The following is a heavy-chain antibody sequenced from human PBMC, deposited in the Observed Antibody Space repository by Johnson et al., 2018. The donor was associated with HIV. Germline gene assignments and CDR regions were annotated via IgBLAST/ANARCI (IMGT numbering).Heavy chain of an antibody. CDR1: GFSFSAYG. Sequence: QVQLVESGGGAVQPGGSMRLSCAASGFSFSAYGLHWVRQAPGKGLEWVAFIRYDGRSNLYPDSVKGRFTISRDNSKNTLYLQMNNLGPEDTAVYYCAKAELIRFGELNDGFDIWGQGTMVTVSS. V-gene: IGHV3-30*02. CDR2: IRYDGRSN. CDR3: AKAELIRFGELNDGFDI. D-gene: IGHD3-10*01. J-gene: IGHJ3*02.